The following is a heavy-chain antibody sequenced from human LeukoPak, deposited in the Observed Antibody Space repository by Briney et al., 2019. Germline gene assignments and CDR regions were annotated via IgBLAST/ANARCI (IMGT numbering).Heavy chain of an antibody. V-gene: IGHV1-2*06. D-gene: IGHD3-22*01. CDR3: AGVGYYESSGYYEY. Sequence: ASVKVSCKASGYTLTDYYMHWARQAPGQGLEWMGRINPNSGGTNYAQKFQGRVTMTRDTSISTVYMELSRLRSDDTAVYYCAGVGYYESSGYYEYWGQGTLVTVSS. CDR1: GYTLTDYY. CDR2: INPNSGGT. J-gene: IGHJ4*02.